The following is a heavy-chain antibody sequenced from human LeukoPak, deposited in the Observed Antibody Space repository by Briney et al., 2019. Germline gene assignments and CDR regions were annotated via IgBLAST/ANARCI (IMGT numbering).Heavy chain of an antibody. V-gene: IGHV3-7*01. J-gene: IGHJ6*03. CDR3: ARVAVTMIVVVPHYYYMDV. CDR2: IKQDGSEK. Sequence: PGGSLRLSCAASGFTFSSYWMSWVRQAPGKGLEWVANIKQDGSEKYYVDSVKGRFTISRDNAKNSLYLQMNSLRAEDTAVYYCARVAVTMIVVVPHYYYMDVWGKGTTVTVSS. CDR1: GFTFSSYW. D-gene: IGHD3-22*01.